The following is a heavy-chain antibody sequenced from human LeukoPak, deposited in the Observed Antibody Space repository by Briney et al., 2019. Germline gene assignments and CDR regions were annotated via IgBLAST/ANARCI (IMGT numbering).Heavy chain of an antibody. V-gene: IGHV5-51*01. D-gene: IGHD3-3*01. CDR3: ASARRGGYYWWFDP. CDR1: GYIYTSYW. Sequence: GESLKISCNSSGYIYTSYWIGWVRQMPGKGLEWMGIIYPGDSDTRYSPSFQGQVTISADKSISTAYLQWSSLRASDTAIYYCASARRGGYYWWFDPWGQGTLVTVSS. CDR2: IYPGDSDT. J-gene: IGHJ5*02.